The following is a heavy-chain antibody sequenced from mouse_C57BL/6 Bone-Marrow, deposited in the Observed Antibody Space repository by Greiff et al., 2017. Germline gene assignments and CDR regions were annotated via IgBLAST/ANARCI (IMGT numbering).Heavy chain of an antibody. V-gene: IGHV1-19*01. CDR2: INPYNGGT. CDR1: GYKFTDYY. J-gene: IGHJ2*01. D-gene: IGHD1-1*01. CDR3: ARGLRRGGYFDY. Sequence: VQLQQSGPVLVKPGASVKMSCKASGYKFTDYYMNWVKQSHGKSLEWIGVINPYNGGTSYNQKFKGKATLTVDKSSSTAYMELNSLTSEDSAVYYCARGLRRGGYFDYWGQGTTLTVSS.